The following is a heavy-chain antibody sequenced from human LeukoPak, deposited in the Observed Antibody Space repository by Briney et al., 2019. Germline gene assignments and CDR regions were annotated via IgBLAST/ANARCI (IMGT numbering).Heavy chain of an antibody. D-gene: IGHD2-2*01. CDR3: ANDRGVVVVPAATSYNWFDP. J-gene: IGHJ5*02. Sequence: PGGSLRLSCAASGFTFSSYAMSWVRQAPGKGLEWVSAISGSGGSTYYADSVKGRFTISRDNSKNTLYLQMNSLRAEDTAVYYCANDRGVVVVPAATSYNWFDPWGQGTLVTVSS. CDR2: ISGSGGST. V-gene: IGHV3-23*01. CDR1: GFTFSSYA.